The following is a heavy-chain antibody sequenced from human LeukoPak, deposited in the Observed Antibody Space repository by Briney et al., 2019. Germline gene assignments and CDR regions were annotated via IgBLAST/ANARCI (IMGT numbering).Heavy chain of an antibody. Sequence: GGSLRLSCAASGFTFSSYAMSWVRQAPGKGLEWVSSISGGHGGTYYADSVKGRFTISRDDSKSTLYLQVNSLRAEDTAVYYCAKGQYASGWNSGNYWGQGTLVTVSS. J-gene: IGHJ4*02. V-gene: IGHV3-23*01. CDR3: AKGQYASGWNSGNY. CDR1: GFTFSSYA. CDR2: ISGGHGGT. D-gene: IGHD1/OR15-1a*01.